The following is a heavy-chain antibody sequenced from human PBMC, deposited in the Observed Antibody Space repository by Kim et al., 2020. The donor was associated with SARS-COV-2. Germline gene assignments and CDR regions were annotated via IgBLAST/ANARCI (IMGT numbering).Heavy chain of an antibody. CDR2: IYAGDSDA. Sequence: GESLKISCKASGFAFATNWIAWVRQASGRGLELMGIIYAGDSDATYIPSFQGRVNLSVDKSITTAYLQLSALKASDSAVYYCVRPQQVVRFDHWGQGTLV. CDR1: GFAFATNW. V-gene: IGHV5-51*01. CDR3: VRPQQVVRFDH. J-gene: IGHJ4*02. D-gene: IGHD6-6*01.